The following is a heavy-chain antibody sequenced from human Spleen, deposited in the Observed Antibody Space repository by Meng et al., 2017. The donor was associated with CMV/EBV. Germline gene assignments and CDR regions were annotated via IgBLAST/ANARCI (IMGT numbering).Heavy chain of an antibody. J-gene: IGHJ4*02. CDR2: ISGSGGGT. CDR3: AKGGYNSGRYYFDY. V-gene: IGHV3-23*01. Sequence: ETLSLTCTVSGGSVSSGSYYWSWVRQAPGKGLEWVSAISGSGGGTYSADSVKGRFTISRDNSKNMLYLQMNSLRGEDTAVYYCAKGGYNSGRYYFDYWGQGTLVTVSS. D-gene: IGHD6-19*01. CDR1: GGSVSSGSYY.